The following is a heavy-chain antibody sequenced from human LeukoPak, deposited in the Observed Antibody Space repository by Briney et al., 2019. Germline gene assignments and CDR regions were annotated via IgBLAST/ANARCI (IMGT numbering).Heavy chain of an antibody. CDR3: ARALVVPAAIGSFDY. D-gene: IGHD2-2*02. CDR2: INYSGST. J-gene: IGHJ4*02. CDR1: GGSFSGYY. Sequence: PSETLSLTCAVYGGSFSGYYWSWIRQPPGKGLEWIGEINYSGSTNYNPSLKSRVTISVDTSKNQFSLKLSSVTAADMAVYYCARALVVPAAIGSFDYWGQGTLVTVSS. V-gene: IGHV4-34*01.